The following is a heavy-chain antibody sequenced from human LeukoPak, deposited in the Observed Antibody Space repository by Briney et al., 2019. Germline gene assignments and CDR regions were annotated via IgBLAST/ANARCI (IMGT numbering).Heavy chain of an antibody. V-gene: IGHV1-2*02. Sequence: GASVKVSCRASGYTFTDYYIHWVRQAPGQGLEWMGWINPDNGGTNYAQKFQGRVTMTRDTSIRTVYMDLSRLRGDDTAVFYCTRAARVGHWFDTWGQGTQVTVSS. CDR3: TRAARVGHWFDT. CDR2: INPDNGGT. CDR1: GYTFTDYY. J-gene: IGHJ5*02. D-gene: IGHD6-25*01.